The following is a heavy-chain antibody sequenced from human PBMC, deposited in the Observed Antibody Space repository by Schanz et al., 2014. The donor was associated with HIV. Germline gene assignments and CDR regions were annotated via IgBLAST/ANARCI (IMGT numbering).Heavy chain of an antibody. CDR3: VKAQYYYDSNGYWLGAFDI. Sequence: EVQLVESGGGLVQPGRSLRLSCAVSGFTFDDYAMHWVRQAPGKGLEWVSGISWKSENRGYADSVKGRFTISRDSAKNSLFLQMSSLRDDDTALYFCVKAQYYYDSNGYWLGAFDIWGQGAMVTVSS. D-gene: IGHD3-22*01. CDR2: ISWKSENR. CDR1: GFTFDDYA. J-gene: IGHJ3*02. V-gene: IGHV3-9*01.